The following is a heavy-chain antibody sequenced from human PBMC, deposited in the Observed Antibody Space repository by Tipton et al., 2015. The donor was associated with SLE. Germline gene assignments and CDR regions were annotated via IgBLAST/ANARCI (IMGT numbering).Heavy chain of an antibody. Sequence: SLRLSCAASGFTFSTSAMHWVRQAPGKGLEWVAVIWYDGSNKFYADSVKGRFTLSRDNSKNTVSLQMNSLRVEDTAVYFCARGRGGEFLDYWGQGTLVTVSS. CDR2: IWYDGSNK. CDR1: GFTFSTSA. CDR3: ARGRGGEFLDY. J-gene: IGHJ4*02. D-gene: IGHD3-16*01. V-gene: IGHV3-33*01.